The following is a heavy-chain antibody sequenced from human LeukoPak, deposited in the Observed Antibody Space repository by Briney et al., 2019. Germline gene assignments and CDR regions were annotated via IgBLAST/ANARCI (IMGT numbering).Heavy chain of an antibody. Sequence: QPGGSLRLSCAASGFTFGIYAMSWVRQAPGRGLQWVSSITSSGDGTYYADSVKGRFTISRDNSENVLYLQMNSLRVEDTAVYFCAKDRPNYYGSNGHYYRRDGDYWGQGTLVTVSS. V-gene: IGHV3-23*01. CDR3: AKDRPNYYGSNGHYYRRDGDY. CDR1: GFTFGIYA. CDR2: ITSSGDGT. J-gene: IGHJ4*02. D-gene: IGHD3-22*01.